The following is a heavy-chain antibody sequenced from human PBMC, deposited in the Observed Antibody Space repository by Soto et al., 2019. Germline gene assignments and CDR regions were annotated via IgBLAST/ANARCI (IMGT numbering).Heavy chain of an antibody. CDR1: GFTFSDYY. J-gene: IGHJ4*02. V-gene: IGHV3-11*01. CDR3: ARVSDYGDYYFVY. Sequence: PGGSLRLSCAASGFTFSDYYMSWIRQAPGKGLEWVSYISSSGSTIYYADSVKGRFTISRDNAKNSLYLQMNSLRAEDTAVYYCARVSDYGDYYFVYWGQRTLVTVSS. CDR2: ISSSGSTI. D-gene: IGHD4-17*01.